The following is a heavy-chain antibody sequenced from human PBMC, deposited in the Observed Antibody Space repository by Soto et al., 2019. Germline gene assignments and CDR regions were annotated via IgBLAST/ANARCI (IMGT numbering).Heavy chain of an antibody. CDR2: ISGSGGTT. CDR1: GFTFSSYA. J-gene: IGHJ3*02. CDR3: AKTAIGWFSGFDM. Sequence: EVQLLESGGGLVQPGGSLRLSCAASGFTFSSYAMSWVRQAPGKGLEWVSAISGSGGTTYYADSVKGRFTFSRDNSKNTLYLQRHSLRAEDTAVYYCAKTAIGWFSGFDMWGQGTMVTVSS. V-gene: IGHV3-23*01. D-gene: IGHD6-19*01.